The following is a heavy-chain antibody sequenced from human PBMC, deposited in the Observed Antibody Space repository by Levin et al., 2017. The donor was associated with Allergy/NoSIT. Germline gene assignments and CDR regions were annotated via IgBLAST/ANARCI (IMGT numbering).Heavy chain of an antibody. D-gene: IGHD3-10*01. CDR1: GFTFSSYW. CDR2: IVQDGSDK. V-gene: IGHV3-7*01. Sequence: SCAASGFTFSSYWMSWVRQAPGKGLEWVANIVQDGSDKFYVDSVKGRFTISRDNAENSLYLQMNSLRVEDTAVYYCARKGAGRVDSWGQGTRVTVSS. J-gene: IGHJ4*02. CDR3: ARKGAGRVDS.